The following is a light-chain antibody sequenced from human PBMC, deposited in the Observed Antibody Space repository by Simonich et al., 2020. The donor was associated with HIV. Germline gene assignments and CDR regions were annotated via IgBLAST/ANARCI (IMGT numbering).Light chain of an antibody. Sequence: EIVMTQSPATLSVSPGERATLPCRASQSVSSNLAWYQQKPVQAPRLLIYGASTRATGIPARFSGSGSGTEFTLTISSLQSEDFAVYFCQQYNNWPALTFGGGTKVEIK. CDR2: GAS. V-gene: IGKV3-15*01. J-gene: IGKJ4*01. CDR1: QSVSSN. CDR3: QQYNNWPALT.